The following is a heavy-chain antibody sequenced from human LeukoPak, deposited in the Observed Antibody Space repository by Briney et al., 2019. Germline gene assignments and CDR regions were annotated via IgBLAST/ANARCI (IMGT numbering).Heavy chain of an antibody. V-gene: IGHV3-23*01. J-gene: IGHJ6*02. CDR1: GFTLSSYA. D-gene: IGHD5-18*01. CDR3: AKAGGYSYDYYDYGMDV. CDR2: ISGSGGST. Sequence: GGSLRLSCAASGFTLSSYAMSWVRQAPGKGLEWVSAISGSGGSTYYADSVKGRFTISRDNSKNTLYLQMNSLRAEDTAVYYCAKAGGYSYDYYDYGMDVWGQGTTVTVSS.